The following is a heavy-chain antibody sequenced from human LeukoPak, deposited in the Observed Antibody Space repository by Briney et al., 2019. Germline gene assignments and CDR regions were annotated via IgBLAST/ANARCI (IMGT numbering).Heavy chain of an antibody. D-gene: IGHD3-22*01. CDR3: ARVRYYDSSGLPDVFDI. Sequence: GGSLRLSCAASGFTFSSYSMNWVRQAPGKGLEWVSSISSSSSYIYYADSVKGRFTISRDNAKNSLHLQMNSLRAEDTAVYYCARVRYYDSSGLPDVFDIWGQGTMVTVSS. CDR2: ISSSSSYI. V-gene: IGHV3-21*01. CDR1: GFTFSSYS. J-gene: IGHJ3*02.